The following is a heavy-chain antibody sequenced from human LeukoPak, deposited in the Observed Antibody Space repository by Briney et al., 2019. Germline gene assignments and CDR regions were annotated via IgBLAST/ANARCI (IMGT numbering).Heavy chain of an antibody. V-gene: IGHV3-23*01. CDR3: AKARYGSGGYYYGMDV. D-gene: IGHD3-10*01. J-gene: IGHJ6*02. Sequence: PGGSLRLSCAASGFTFSSYAMSWVRQAPGKGLEWVSAISGSGGSTYYADSVKGRFTISRDNSKNTLYLQMNSLRAEDTAVYYCAKARYGSGGYYYGMDVWGQGTTVTVSS. CDR2: ISGSGGST. CDR1: GFTFSSYA.